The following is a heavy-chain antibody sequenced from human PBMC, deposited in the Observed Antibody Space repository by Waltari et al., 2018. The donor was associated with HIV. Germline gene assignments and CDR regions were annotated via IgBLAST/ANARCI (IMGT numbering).Heavy chain of an antibody. V-gene: IGHV3-11*04. CDR2: ISSNGGTV. J-gene: IGHJ4*02. D-gene: IGHD2-21*01. CDR1: GFTFRNYY. Sequence: QVQLVESGGGMVRPGGSLRLSCTASGFTFRNYYMSWFRQAPGKGLEWVSYISSNGGTVYYADSVKGRFTVSRDNAKNSLYLQMSSLRDEDTAIYYCARYSMVDPFDQWGQGTLVTVSS. CDR3: ARYSMVDPFDQ.